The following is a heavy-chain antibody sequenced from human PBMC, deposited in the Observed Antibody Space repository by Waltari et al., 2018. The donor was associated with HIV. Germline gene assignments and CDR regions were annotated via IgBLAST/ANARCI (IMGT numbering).Heavy chain of an antibody. CDR3: ARKQIPGNEPAGGYYYGMDV. Sequence: EVQLVESGGGMVTPGGSLRLSCAASGFTFSSYSVTWVGQAPGKGLEWVSSMSSSYINYADSVKGRFTISRDNAKNSLYLQMNSLRAEDTAVYYCARKQIPGNEPAGGYYYGMDVWGQGTTVTVSS. D-gene: IGHD3-10*01. J-gene: IGHJ6*02. V-gene: IGHV3-21*01. CDR2: MSSSYI. CDR1: GFTFSSYS.